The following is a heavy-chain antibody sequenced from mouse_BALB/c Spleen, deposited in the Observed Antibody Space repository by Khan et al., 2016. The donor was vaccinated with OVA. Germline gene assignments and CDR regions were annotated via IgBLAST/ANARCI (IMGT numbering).Heavy chain of an antibody. V-gene: IGHV2-6-4*01. Sequence: QMQLKQSGPGLVAPSQSLSITCTVSGFSFTSYNIHWVRQPPGKGLEWMGMIWGGGGTDYNSNLKYRLCISKDNSKSQVFLKMNNLQNDDTDMYYCAIGYYTYYGYYAMDYWGQGTSVTVSS. D-gene: IGHD2-14*01. CDR2: IWGGGGT. J-gene: IGHJ4*01. CDR3: AIGYYTYYGYYAMDY. CDR1: GFSFTSYN.